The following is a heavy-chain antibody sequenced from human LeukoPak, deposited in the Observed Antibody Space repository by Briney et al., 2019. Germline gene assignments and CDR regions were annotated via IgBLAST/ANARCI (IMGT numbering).Heavy chain of an antibody. CDR1: GFAFSNFG. J-gene: IGHJ4*02. V-gene: IGHV3-30*03. CDR2: ISYDGGNK. CDR3: ARDQVWYSSSWYRRHRQVGPFDY. Sequence: PGRSLRLSCAASGFAFSNFGMHWVRQAPGKGLEWVAMISYDGGNKYYADSVRGRFTISRDNSKNTLYLQMNSLRAEDTAVYYCARDQVWYSSSWYRRHRQVGPFDYWGQGTLVTVSS. D-gene: IGHD6-13*01.